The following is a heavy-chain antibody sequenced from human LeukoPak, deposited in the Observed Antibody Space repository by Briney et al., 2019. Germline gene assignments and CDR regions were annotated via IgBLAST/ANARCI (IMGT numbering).Heavy chain of an antibody. CDR3: ARVMSVDTAVLDY. Sequence: PGGSLRLSCAASGFTFSDHYMDWVRQAPGKGLEWIGRTRKKANSYTTEYAASVKGRFTISRDDSKNPLYLQMNSLETEDTAVYYCARVMSVDTAVLDYWGQGTLVTVSS. D-gene: IGHD5-18*01. J-gene: IGHJ4*02. CDR2: TRKKANSYTT. CDR1: GFTFSDHY. V-gene: IGHV3-72*01.